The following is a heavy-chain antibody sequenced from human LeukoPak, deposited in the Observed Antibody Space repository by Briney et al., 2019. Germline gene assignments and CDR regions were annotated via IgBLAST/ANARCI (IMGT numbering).Heavy chain of an antibody. CDR2: IYYSGST. V-gene: IGHV4-31*03. D-gene: IGHD2-21*01. Sequence: SQTLSLTCTVSGGSISSGGYYWSWIRQHPGKGLEWIGYIYYSGSTYYNPSLKSRVTISVDMSKNQFSLKLSSVTAADTAVYYCAARFGGEEVAFDIWGQGTMVTVSS. CDR3: AARFGGEEVAFDI. CDR1: GGSISSGGYY. J-gene: IGHJ3*02.